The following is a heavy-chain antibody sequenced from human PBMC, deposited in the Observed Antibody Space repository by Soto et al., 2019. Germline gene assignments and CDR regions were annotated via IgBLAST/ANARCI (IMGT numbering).Heavy chain of an antibody. Sequence: GESLKISCKGSGYSFTSYWISWVRQMPGKGLEWMGRIDPSDSYTNYSPSFQGHVTISADKSISTAYLQWSSLKASDTAMYYCAXLPRKGFWSGYYSYFDYWGQGTLVTVSS. D-gene: IGHD3-3*01. CDR2: IDPSDSYT. CDR1: GYSFTSYW. J-gene: IGHJ4*02. V-gene: IGHV5-10-1*01. CDR3: AXLPRKGFWSGYYSYFDY.